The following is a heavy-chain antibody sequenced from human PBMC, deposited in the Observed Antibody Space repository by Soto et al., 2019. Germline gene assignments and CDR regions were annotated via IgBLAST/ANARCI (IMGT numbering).Heavy chain of an antibody. D-gene: IGHD3-10*01. CDR1: GFTFSSYA. V-gene: IGHV3-30-3*01. J-gene: IGHJ6*02. Sequence: QVQLVESGGGVVQPGRSLRLSCAASGFTFSSYAMHWVRQAPGKGLEWVAVISYDGSNKYYADSVKGRFTISRDNSKNTLYLQMNSLRAEDTAVYYCARHYNGRRYGSGSYYALPYYYYGMDVWGQGTTVTVSS. CDR2: ISYDGSNK. CDR3: ARHYNGRRYGSGSYYALPYYYYGMDV.